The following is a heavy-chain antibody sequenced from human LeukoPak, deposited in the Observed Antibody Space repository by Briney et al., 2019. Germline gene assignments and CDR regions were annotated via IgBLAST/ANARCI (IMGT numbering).Heavy chain of an antibody. CDR2: INPNSGGT. Sequence: ASVKVSCKASGYTFTGYYMHWVRQAPGQGLEWMGWINPNSGGTNYAQKFQGRVTMTRDTPISTAYMELCRLRSDDTAVYYCARDTAMVTYWFDPWGQGTLVTVSS. CDR1: GYTFTGYY. CDR3: ARDTAMVTYWFDP. V-gene: IGHV1-2*02. J-gene: IGHJ5*02. D-gene: IGHD5-18*01.